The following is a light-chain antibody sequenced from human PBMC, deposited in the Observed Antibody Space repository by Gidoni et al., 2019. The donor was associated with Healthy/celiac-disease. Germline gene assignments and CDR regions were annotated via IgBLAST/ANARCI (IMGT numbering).Light chain of an antibody. J-gene: IGKJ4*01. CDR1: QGISSA. V-gene: IGKV1-13*02. CDR2: DSS. CDR3: QQFNSYPPLT. Sequence: AIQLTQSPSSLSASVGDRVTITCRASQGISSALAWYQQKPGKDPKLLIYDSSSLESGVTARFSGSGSGTDFTLTISSLQPEDFATYYCQQFNSYPPLTFGGGTKVEIK.